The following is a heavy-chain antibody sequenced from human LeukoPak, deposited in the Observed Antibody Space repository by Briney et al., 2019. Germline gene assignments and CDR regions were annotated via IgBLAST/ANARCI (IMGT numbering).Heavy chain of an antibody. CDR1: GFTFSSYA. CDR3: ANFPTAYCSGGSCYFFDY. CDR2: ISGSGGST. Sequence: GGSLRLSCAASGFTFSSYAMSWVRQAPGKGLEWVSAISGSGGSTYYADSVKGRFTISRDNSKNTLYLQMNSLRAEDTAVYYCANFPTAYCSGGSCYFFDYWGQGTLVTVSS. D-gene: IGHD2-15*01. J-gene: IGHJ4*02. V-gene: IGHV3-23*01.